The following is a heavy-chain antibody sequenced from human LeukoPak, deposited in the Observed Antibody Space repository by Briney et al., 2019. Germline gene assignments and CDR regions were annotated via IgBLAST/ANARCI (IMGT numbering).Heavy chain of an antibody. CDR1: GGSIRSYY. CDR2: IYHSGST. CDR3: VVGSGYYTPFGY. J-gene: IGHJ4*02. D-gene: IGHD3-22*01. V-gene: IGHV4-59*04. Sequence: SETLSLTCTVSGGSIRSYYWSWIRQPPGKGLEWIGYIYHSGSTYYNPSLKSRVTISVDRSKNQFSLKLSSVTAADTAVYYCVVGSGYYTPFGYWGQGTLVTVSS.